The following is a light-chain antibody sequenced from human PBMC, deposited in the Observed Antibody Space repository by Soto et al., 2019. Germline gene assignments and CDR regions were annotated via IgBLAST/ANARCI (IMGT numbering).Light chain of an antibody. CDR1: QTVGSN. CDR3: HQYTNWLALT. V-gene: IGKV3-15*01. Sequence: EIVMTQSPATLSVSPGERATLSCRASQTVGSNLAWYQQKPGQPPRLLIYDASTRATGVPVRFRGSGSGTQFTLTISSLQSEDSALYYCHQYTNWLALTFGGGTKVEIK. J-gene: IGKJ4*01. CDR2: DAS.